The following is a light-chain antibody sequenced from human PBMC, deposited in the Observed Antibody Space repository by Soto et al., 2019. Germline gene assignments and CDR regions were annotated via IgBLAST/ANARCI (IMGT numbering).Light chain of an antibody. CDR2: AAS. CDR3: RQLNSYPPLT. V-gene: IGKV1-9*01. J-gene: IGKJ4*01. CDR1: QDIRSY. Sequence: IQLTQSPSSLSASVGDRVTVTCRASQDIRSYLVCFQQKSGKAPKLLIYAASTLQSGVPSRFGGSGSGTDFTLTIGSLQPEDFATYCCRQLNSYPPLTFGGGTKVAIK.